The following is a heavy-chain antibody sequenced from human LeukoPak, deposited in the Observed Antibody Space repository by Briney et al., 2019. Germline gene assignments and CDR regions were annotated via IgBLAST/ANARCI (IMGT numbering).Heavy chain of an antibody. CDR2: IRYDGSNK. D-gene: IGHD6-13*01. J-gene: IGHJ4*02. CDR1: GFTFSSYG. CDR3: SGAAADTVDY. Sequence: GGSLRLSCAASGFTFSSYGMHWVRQAPGKGLEWVAFIRYDGSNKYYADSVKGRFTISRDNSKNTLYLQMNSLRTEDTAVYYCSGAAADTVDYWGQGTLVTVSS. V-gene: IGHV3-30*02.